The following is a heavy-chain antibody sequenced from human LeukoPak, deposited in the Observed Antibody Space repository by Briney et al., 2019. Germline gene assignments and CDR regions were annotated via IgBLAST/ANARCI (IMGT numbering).Heavy chain of an antibody. V-gene: IGHV4-31*03. CDR3: ARGSSSWSLFDY. Sequence: SETLSLTCTLSGGSITSGGYYWSWIRHHAGKGLEWFGYTYYSGSTYYNPSLKSGVTISVDTSKSQFSPKLSSVTAADTAVYYCARGSSSWSLFDYWGQGTLVTVSA. J-gene: IGHJ4*02. CDR2: TYYSGST. D-gene: IGHD6-13*01. CDR1: GGSITSGGYY.